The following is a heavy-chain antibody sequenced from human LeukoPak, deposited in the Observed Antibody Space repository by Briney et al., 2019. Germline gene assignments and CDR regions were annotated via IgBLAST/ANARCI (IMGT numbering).Heavy chain of an antibody. CDR1: EFTFSNYA. CDR3: AKESEAIAAAGTLDS. CDR2: ISGTSGTT. D-gene: IGHD6-13*01. J-gene: IGHJ4*02. Sequence: GGSLRLSCAASEFTFSNYAVSWVRQSPGKGLEWVSGISGTSGTTYYAGSVKGRFTISRDNSKNTLYLQMNSLRSEDTAVYYCAKESEAIAAAGTLDSWGQGTLVTVSS. V-gene: IGHV3-23*01.